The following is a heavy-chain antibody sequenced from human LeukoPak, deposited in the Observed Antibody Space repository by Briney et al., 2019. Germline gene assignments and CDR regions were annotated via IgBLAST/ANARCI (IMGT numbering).Heavy chain of an antibody. CDR3: ARDSRPFTIFGVVPDY. V-gene: IGHV3-21*01. D-gene: IGHD3-3*01. CDR1: GFTFSSYS. Sequence: GSLRLPCAASGFTFSSYSMNWVRQAPGKGLEWVSSISSSSSYIYYADSVKGRFTISRDNAKNSLYLQMNSLRAEDTAVYYCARDSRPFTIFGVVPDYWGQGTLVTVSS. J-gene: IGHJ4*02. CDR2: ISSSSSYI.